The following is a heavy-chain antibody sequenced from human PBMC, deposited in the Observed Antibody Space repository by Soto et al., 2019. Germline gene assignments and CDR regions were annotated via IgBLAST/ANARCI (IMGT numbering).Heavy chain of an antibody. Sequence: ASVKVSCKASGYTFTSYGISWVRQAPGQGLEWMGWISAYNGNTNYAQKFQGRVTMTTDTSTSTAYMELRSLRSDDTAVYYCARNDYVWGTDNPDLFDYWGQGTLVTVSS. J-gene: IGHJ4*02. CDR3: ARNDYVWGTDNPDLFDY. V-gene: IGHV1-18*01. D-gene: IGHD3-16*01. CDR1: GYTFTSYG. CDR2: ISAYNGNT.